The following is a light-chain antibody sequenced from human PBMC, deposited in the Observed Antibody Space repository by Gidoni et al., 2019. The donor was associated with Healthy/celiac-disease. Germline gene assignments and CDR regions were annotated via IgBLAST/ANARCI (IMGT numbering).Light chain of an antibody. CDR1: SSNIGSNP. V-gene: IGLV1-44*01. CDR3: AAWDDSLFWV. CDR2: SNN. Sequence: QSVLTQPPSASWTPGQRVTISCSGSSSNIGSNPVTWYQQRPGTAPTFLIYSNNQRPSGVPDRFSGSKSGTSASLAISGLQSEDEADYYCAAWDDSLFWVFGGGNKLTVL. J-gene: IGLJ3*02.